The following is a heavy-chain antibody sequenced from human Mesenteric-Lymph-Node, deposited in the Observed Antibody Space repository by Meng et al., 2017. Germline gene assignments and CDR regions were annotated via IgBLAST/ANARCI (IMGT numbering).Heavy chain of an antibody. CDR1: GGSIRTSNW. CDR2: IYYSGST. D-gene: IGHD1-26*01. Sequence: VRRQELGPGLVKPSQTLSLTCAVSGGSIRTSNWWGWIRQPPGRGLEWNGNIYYSGSTYYNPSLKSRVSISGDTSNKQFSLKLTSVTAADTAVYYCARSPYSGSALPFFDYWGQGSLVTVSS. V-gene: IGHV4-28*02. J-gene: IGHJ4*02. CDR3: ARSPYSGSALPFFDY.